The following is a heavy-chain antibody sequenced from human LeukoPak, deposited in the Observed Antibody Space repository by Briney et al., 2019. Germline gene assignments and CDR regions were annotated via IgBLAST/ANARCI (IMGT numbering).Heavy chain of an antibody. Sequence: PSETLSLTCAVYGGSFSGYYWSWIRQPPGKGLEWIGEINHSGSTNYNPSLKSRVTISVDTSKNQFSLKLSSVTAADTAVYYCARGERPAPFDYWGQGTLVTVSS. CDR1: GGSFSGYY. CDR3: ARGERPAPFDY. V-gene: IGHV4-34*01. J-gene: IGHJ4*02. D-gene: IGHD2-2*01. CDR2: INHSGST.